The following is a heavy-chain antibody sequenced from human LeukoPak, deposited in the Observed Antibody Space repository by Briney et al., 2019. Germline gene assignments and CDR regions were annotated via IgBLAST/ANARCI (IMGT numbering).Heavy chain of an antibody. CDR2: IKSKTDGGTT. CDR3: TTDLPYYDILTGYYRDY. J-gene: IGHJ4*02. Sequence: PGGSLRISCAASGFTFSNAWMDWVRQAPGRGLEWVGRIKSKTDGGTTDYAAPVKGRFTISRDDSKNTLYLQMNSLKTEDTAVYYCTTDLPYYDILTGYYRDYWGQGTLVTVSS. CDR1: GFTFSNAW. V-gene: IGHV3-15*07. D-gene: IGHD3-9*01.